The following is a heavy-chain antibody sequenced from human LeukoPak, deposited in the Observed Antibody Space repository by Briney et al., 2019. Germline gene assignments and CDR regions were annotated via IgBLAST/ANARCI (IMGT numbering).Heavy chain of an antibody. D-gene: IGHD2-2*01. CDR1: GYTFTSYG. CDR3: ARGEYCSSISCYELYYFDY. J-gene: IGHJ4*02. CDR2: ISAYNGNT. Sequence: GASVKVSCKASGYTFTSYGISWVRQAPGQGLEWMGWISAYNGNTNYAQKLQGRVTMTTDTSTSTAYMEPRSLRSDDTAVYYCARGEYCSSISCYELYYFDYWGQGTLVTVSS. V-gene: IGHV1-18*01.